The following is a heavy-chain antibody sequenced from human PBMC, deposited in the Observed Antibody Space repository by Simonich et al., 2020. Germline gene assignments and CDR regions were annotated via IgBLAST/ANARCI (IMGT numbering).Heavy chain of an antibody. V-gene: IGHV1-2*06. Sequence: QVQLVQSGAEVKKPGASVKVSCKASGYTFTGYYMHWVRQAPGQGLGWMGRTNPKSGATNYAQKFQGRVTMTRDTSISTAYMELSRLRSDDTAVYYCASGWDWGFSHMSDYWGQGTLVTVSS. CDR2: TNPKSGAT. J-gene: IGHJ4*02. CDR3: ASGWDWGFSHMSDY. CDR1: GYTFTGYY. D-gene: IGHD7-27*01.